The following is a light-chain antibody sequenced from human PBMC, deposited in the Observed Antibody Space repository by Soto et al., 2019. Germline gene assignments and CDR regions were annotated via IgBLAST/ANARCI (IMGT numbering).Light chain of an antibody. Sequence: DIVMTQSPDSLAVSLGERATINCKSSQSVLYSSNNKNYLAWYQQKPGQPPKLLIYWASTRESGVPDRFSGSGSGIDFTLTISSLQAEDVAVYYCQQYYSTPPFSFGPGTKVDIK. CDR3: QQYYSTPPFS. CDR1: QSVLYSSNNKNY. CDR2: WAS. V-gene: IGKV4-1*01. J-gene: IGKJ3*01.